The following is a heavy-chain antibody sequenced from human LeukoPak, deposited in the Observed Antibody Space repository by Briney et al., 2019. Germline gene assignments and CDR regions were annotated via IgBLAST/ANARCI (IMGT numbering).Heavy chain of an antibody. D-gene: IGHD4-17*01. Sequence: SETLSLTCAVYGGSFSGYYWSWIRQPPGKDLEWIGYIYHSGSTYYNPSLKSRVTISVDRSKNQFSLKLSSVTAADTAVYYCARDADDYGYFDYWGQGTLVTVSS. V-gene: IGHV4-30-2*01. J-gene: IGHJ4*02. CDR3: ARDADDYGYFDY. CDR2: IYHSGST. CDR1: GGSFSGYY.